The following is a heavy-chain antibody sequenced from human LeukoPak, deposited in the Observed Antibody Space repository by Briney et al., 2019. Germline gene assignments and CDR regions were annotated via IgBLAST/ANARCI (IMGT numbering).Heavy chain of an antibody. CDR3: AREGYYGSGSFFDY. CDR1: GGTFSSYA. V-gene: IGHV1-69*01. J-gene: IGHJ4*02. D-gene: IGHD3-10*01. Sequence: SVKVSCRASGGTFSSYAISWVRQAPGQGLEWMGGITPIFGTANYAQKFQGRVTITADESTSTAYMELSSLRSEDTAVYYCAREGYYGSGSFFDYWGQGTLVTVSS. CDR2: ITPIFGTA.